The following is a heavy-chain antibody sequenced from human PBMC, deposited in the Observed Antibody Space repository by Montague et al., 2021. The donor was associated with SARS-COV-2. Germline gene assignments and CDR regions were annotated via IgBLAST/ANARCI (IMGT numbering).Heavy chain of an antibody. CDR3: ARHYSATLPAVY. V-gene: IGHV4-59*08. D-gene: IGHD2/OR15-2a*01. CDR2: ISHSGST. CDR1: GGSISSFY. J-gene: IGHJ4*02. Sequence: ETLSLTCTVSGGSISSFYWSWFRQPPGKGLEWIGYISHSGSTNYNPSLTSRVTMSVDTSKNQFSLKVNSVTAADTAVYYCARHYSATLPAVYWGQGTLVTVSS.